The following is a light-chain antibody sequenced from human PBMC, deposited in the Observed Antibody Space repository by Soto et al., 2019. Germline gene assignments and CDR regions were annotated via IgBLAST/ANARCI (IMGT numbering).Light chain of an antibody. V-gene: IGKV3-15*01. CDR3: QQYNNWPGKT. J-gene: IGKJ1*01. Sequence: EIVMTQSPATLSVSPGERATLSCRASQSVSSNLAWYQQKPGQAPRLLIYGASTRATGIPARFSGSGSGTEFTLTISSLQSEDFAVYYCQQYNNWPGKTFGQGTKVDSK. CDR2: GAS. CDR1: QSVSSN.